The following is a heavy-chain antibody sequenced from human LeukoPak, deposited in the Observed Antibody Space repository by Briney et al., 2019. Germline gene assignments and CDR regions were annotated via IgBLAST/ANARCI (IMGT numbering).Heavy chain of an antibody. CDR2: MAYDGSNK. Sequence: PGRSLRLSCAASGFTFSRYAMHWVRQAPGKGLEWAAVMAYDGSNKYYADSVKGRFTISRGNSKNTLYLQMNSLKAEDTALYYCARDREEYSSNWHIFYWGQGTLVTVSS. J-gene: IGHJ4*02. D-gene: IGHD6-13*01. V-gene: IGHV3-30*04. CDR3: ARDREEYSSNWHIFY. CDR1: GFTFSRYA.